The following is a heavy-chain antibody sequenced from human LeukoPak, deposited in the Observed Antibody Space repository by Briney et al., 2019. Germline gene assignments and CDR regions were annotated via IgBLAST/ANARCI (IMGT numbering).Heavy chain of an antibody. CDR3: ARSTMVRGRNWFDP. CDR1: GYTFTDYY. Sequence: ASVKVSCKASGYTFTDYYMHWVRQAPGQGLEWMGWINPDSGGTNYAQNFQGRVTMTRNTSISTAYMELSSLRSEDTAVYYCARSTMVRGRNWFDPWGQGALVTVSS. CDR2: INPDSGGT. J-gene: IGHJ5*02. D-gene: IGHD3-10*01. V-gene: IGHV1-2*02.